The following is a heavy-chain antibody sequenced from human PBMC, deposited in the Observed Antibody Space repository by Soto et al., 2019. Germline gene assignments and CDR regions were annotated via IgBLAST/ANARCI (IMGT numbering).Heavy chain of an antibody. Sequence: SETLSLTCTVSGGSLNSEHYHWTWIRQAPGKGLEWIGYIHYTGSVRYNPSLQSRITMSVDTSKNLFSLNLSSVTAADTAVYFCVREDDGGDRASYGLDAWGPATIVTLSS. CDR1: GGSLNSEHYH. D-gene: IGHD2-21*02. V-gene: IGHV4-30-4*01. J-gene: IGHJ6*02. CDR3: VREDDGGDRASYGLDA. CDR2: IHYTGSV.